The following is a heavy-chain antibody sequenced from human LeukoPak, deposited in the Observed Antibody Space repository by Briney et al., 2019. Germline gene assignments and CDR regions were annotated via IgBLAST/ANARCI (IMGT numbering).Heavy chain of an antibody. J-gene: IGHJ4*02. CDR2: FYYSGST. CDR3: VYYYGSGSVEY. Sequence: KTSETLSLTCTVSGGSITSSNYYWGWIRQPPGKGLEWIGSFYYSGSTNYNPSLKSRVTISVDTSKNQFSLRLSSVTAADTAVYYCVYYYGSGSVEYWGQGTLVTVSS. CDR1: GGSITSSNYY. V-gene: IGHV4-39*01. D-gene: IGHD3-10*01.